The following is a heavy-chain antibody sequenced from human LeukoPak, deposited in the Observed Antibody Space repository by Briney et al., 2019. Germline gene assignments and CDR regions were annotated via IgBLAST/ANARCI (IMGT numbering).Heavy chain of an antibody. V-gene: IGHV4-59*08. J-gene: IGHJ4*02. CDR1: GGSISSYY. D-gene: IGHD6-13*01. CDR3: ARRSTSWDAFDF. CDR2: IYYSGST. Sequence: SETLSLTCTVSGGSISSYYWSWIRQPPGKGLEWIGYIYYSGSTNYNPSLKSRVTISVDTSKNQFSLKLTSVTAADTAVFYCARRSTSWDAFDFWGQGTLVTVSS.